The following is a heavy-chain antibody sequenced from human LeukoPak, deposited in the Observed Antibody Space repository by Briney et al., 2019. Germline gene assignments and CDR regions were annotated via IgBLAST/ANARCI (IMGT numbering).Heavy chain of an antibody. Sequence: SETLSLTCTVSGGSISSYYWSWIRQPPGKGLEWIGYICYSGSTNYNPSLKSRATISVDTSKNQFSLKLSSVTAADTAVYYCARARDGYNSAYFDYWGQGTLVTVSS. CDR3: ARARDGYNSAYFDY. V-gene: IGHV4-59*01. CDR2: ICYSGST. D-gene: IGHD5-24*01. CDR1: GGSISSYY. J-gene: IGHJ4*02.